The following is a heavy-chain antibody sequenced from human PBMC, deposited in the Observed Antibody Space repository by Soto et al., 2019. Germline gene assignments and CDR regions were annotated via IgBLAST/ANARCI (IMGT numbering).Heavy chain of an antibody. CDR3: AIDPTYYYDSSGYYYPHCFDP. CDR2: INPNSGGT. J-gene: IGHJ5*02. CDR1: GYTFTGYY. V-gene: IGHV1-2*02. Sequence: ASVKVSCKASGYTFTGYYMHWVRQAPGQGLEWMGWINPNSGGTNYAQKFQGRVTMTRDTSISTAYMELSRLRSDDTAVYYCAIDPTYYYDSSGYYYPHCFDPWSQGTLVTVS. D-gene: IGHD3-22*01.